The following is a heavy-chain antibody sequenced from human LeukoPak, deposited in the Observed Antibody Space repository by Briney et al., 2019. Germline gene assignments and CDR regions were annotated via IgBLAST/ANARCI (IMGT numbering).Heavy chain of an antibody. V-gene: IGHV1-24*01. CDR1: GYTLTELS. J-gene: IGHJ4*02. CDR3: ATDLGLQSRLLDY. D-gene: IGHD7-27*01. CDR2: FDPEDGET. Sequence: ASVKVSCKVSGYTLTELSMHWVRQAPGKGLEWVGGFDPEDGETIYAQKFQGRATMTEDTSTDTDYMELSSLRSEDTAVYYCATDLGLQSRLLDYWGQGTLVTVSS.